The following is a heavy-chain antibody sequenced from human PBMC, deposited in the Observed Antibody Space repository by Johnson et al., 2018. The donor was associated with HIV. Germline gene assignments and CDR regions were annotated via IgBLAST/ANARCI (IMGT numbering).Heavy chain of an antibody. D-gene: IGHD2-2*01. J-gene: IGHJ3*02. CDR2: IYSGGST. CDR1: GFTVSGNY. V-gene: IGHV3-66*01. CDR3: AKDNIPYCSSTSCPASAFDI. Sequence: VQLVESGGDLVQPGGSLRLSCAASGFTVSGNYMSWVRQAPGKGLEWVSVIYSGGSTQYADFVNGRFSISRDSDKNTVYLQMNSLRVEDTALYYCAKDNIPYCSSTSCPASAFDIWGQGTMVTVSS.